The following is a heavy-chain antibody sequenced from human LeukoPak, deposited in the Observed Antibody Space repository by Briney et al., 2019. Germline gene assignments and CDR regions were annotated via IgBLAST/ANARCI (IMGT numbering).Heavy chain of an antibody. CDR1: GFTFSSYA. CDR3: AKDSGFGGGWDDLYYFDF. D-gene: IGHD3-10*01. J-gene: IGHJ4*02. Sequence: GGSLRLSCAASGFTFSSYAMRWVRQAPGKGLGWVSAISGSGGNTYYADSVKGRFTISRDNSKNTLYLQMNSLRAEDTAVYYCAKDSGFGGGWDDLYYFDFWGQGTLVTVSS. CDR2: ISGSGGNT. V-gene: IGHV3-23*01.